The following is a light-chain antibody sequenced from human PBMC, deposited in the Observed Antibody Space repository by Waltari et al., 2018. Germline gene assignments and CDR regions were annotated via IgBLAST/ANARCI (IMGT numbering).Light chain of an antibody. J-gene: IGLJ3*02. CDR2: VNSDGSH. Sequence: QLVLTHSPSASASLGASVKLTCHLSSGHSSNIIAWHQQQTEKGPRYLMKVNSDGSHSKGDEIPDRFSGSSSGAERYLTISSVQSEDEADYYCQTGGHGTWVFGGGTKLTVL. V-gene: IGLV4-69*01. CDR1: SGHSSNI. CDR3: QTGGHGTWV.